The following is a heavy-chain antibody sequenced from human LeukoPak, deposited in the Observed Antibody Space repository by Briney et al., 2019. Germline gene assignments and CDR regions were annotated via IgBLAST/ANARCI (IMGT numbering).Heavy chain of an antibody. V-gene: IGHV3-23*01. CDR2: ISGSAGDT. D-gene: IGHD3-10*01. Sequence: PGGSLRLSCAASGFTFSRYAMSWVRQAPGKGLEWISSISGSAGDTYQTDSVKGRFTISRDNSKNTLYLQMNSLRGEDTAVYYCAKEREAVYSYGSRSYSDYWGQGTLVTVSS. CDR3: AKEREAVYSYGSRSYSDY. J-gene: IGHJ4*02. CDR1: GFTFSRYA.